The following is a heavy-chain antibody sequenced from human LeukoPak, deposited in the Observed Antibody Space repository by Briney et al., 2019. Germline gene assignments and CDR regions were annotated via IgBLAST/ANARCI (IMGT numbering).Heavy chain of an antibody. J-gene: IGHJ4*02. CDR1: GGSFSDYY. Sequence: SETLSLTCAVYGGSFSDYYYTWIRQSPGQGLEWIGEINHSGTTNYNPSLKSRVTISVDTSKSQFSLKLTSVTAAETAVYYCARDGSYCNGDSCFPLDYWGQGTLVTVSS. D-gene: IGHD2-15*01. CDR3: ARDGSYCNGDSCFPLDY. CDR2: INHSGTT. V-gene: IGHV4-34*01.